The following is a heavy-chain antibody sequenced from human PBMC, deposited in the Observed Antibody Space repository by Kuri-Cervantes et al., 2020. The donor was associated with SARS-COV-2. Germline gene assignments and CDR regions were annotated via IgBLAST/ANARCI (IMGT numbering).Heavy chain of an antibody. J-gene: IGHJ6*03. V-gene: IGHV3-21*01. CDR1: GFTFSSYS. D-gene: IGHD6-6*01. CDR2: ISSSSSYI. CDR3: AREYSSSFPYYYMDV. Sequence: GGSLRLSCAASGFTFSSYSMNWVRQAPGKGLEWVSSISSSSSYIYYADSVKGRFTISRDNAKSSLYLQMNSLRAEDTAVYYCAREYSSSFPYYYMDVWGKGTTVTVSS.